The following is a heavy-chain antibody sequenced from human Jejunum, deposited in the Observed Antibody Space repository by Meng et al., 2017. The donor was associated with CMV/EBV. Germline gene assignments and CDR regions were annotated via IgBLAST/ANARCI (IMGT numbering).Heavy chain of an antibody. CDR3: ARDFSYYSLDV. V-gene: IGHV3-20*03. CDR1: GFTFGGHG. Sequence: AASGFTFGGHGMSWVRQAPGKGLEWVSGIDWNGGTTAYADSVKGRFTISRDNAKNSLYLHMISLRAEDTALYYCARDFSYYSLDVWGQGT. D-gene: IGHD2/OR15-2a*01. CDR2: IDWNGGTT. J-gene: IGHJ6*02.